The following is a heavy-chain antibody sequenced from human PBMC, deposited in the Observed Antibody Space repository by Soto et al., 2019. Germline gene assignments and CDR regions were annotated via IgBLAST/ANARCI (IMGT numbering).Heavy chain of an antibody. CDR3: ARWWSGSRQGFDP. D-gene: IGHD3-3*01. J-gene: IGHJ5*02. CDR1: GGSISSGDYY. CDR2: IYSGGST. Sequence: QVQLQESGPGLVKPSQTLSLTCTVSGGSISSGDYYWSWIRQHPGKGLEWIGYIYSGGSTYYNPSLKSRVTISVDTSKNQFSLKLSSVTAADTAVYYCARWWSGSRQGFDPWGQGTLVTVSS. V-gene: IGHV4-31*03.